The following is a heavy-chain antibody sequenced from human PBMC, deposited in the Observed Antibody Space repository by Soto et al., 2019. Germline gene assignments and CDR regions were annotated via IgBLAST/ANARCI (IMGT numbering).Heavy chain of an antibody. J-gene: IGHJ4*02. Sequence: PGGSLRLSCAASGFAFSGSVMHWVRQASGKGLEWVGRIRTKTNSYATAYEASVKGRLTISRDDSKDTAYLQMNSLKAEDTAVYYCTRQGSIAAYPFDYWGQGT. V-gene: IGHV3-73*01. CDR1: GFAFSGSV. CDR3: TRQGSIAAYPFDY. D-gene: IGHD6-6*01. CDR2: IRTKTNSYAT.